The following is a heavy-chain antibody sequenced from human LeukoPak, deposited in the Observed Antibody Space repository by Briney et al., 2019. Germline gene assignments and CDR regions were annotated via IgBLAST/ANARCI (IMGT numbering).Heavy chain of an antibody. CDR3: ASRLIAAAFYGRDV. Sequence: PGGSLRLSCAASGFTFSSYDMTWVRQAPGKGLEWVSYINSSGSTIYYADSVKGRFTISRDNAKSSLYLQMNSLRAEDTAVYYCASRLIAAAFYGRDVFRQGTTITVSS. CDR2: INSSGSTI. CDR1: GFTFSSYD. D-gene: IGHD6-13*01. V-gene: IGHV3-48*03. J-gene: IGHJ6*02.